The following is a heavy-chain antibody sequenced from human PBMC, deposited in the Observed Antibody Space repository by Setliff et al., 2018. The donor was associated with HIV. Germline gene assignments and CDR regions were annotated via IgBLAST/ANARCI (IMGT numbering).Heavy chain of an antibody. Sequence: PSETLSLTCTVSGGSISGYHWNWLRQTPGKGLEWIGYIYTSRGTNYNHSLRTRVIISVDTSNQFSLKLSSVTAADAAVYYCARSPAYRSSWEYYFDYWGQGILVTVSS. CDR1: GGSISGYH. J-gene: IGHJ4*02. CDR3: ARSPAYRSSWEYYFDY. D-gene: IGHD6-13*01. V-gene: IGHV4-4*09. CDR2: IYTSRGT.